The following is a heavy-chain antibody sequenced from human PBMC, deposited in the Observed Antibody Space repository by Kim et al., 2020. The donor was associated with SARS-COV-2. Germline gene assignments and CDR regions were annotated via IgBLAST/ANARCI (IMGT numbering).Heavy chain of an antibody. Sequence: ASVKVSCKASGYTSTSYYMHWVRQAPGQGLEWMGIINPSGGSTSYAQKFQGRVTMTRDTSTSTVYMELSSLRSEDTAVYYCARSDILTGYYFSMAPPSGYYDGMDVWGQGTTVTVSS. V-gene: IGHV1-46*01. CDR2: INPSGGST. CDR3: ARSDILTGYYFSMAPPSGYYDGMDV. J-gene: IGHJ6*02. D-gene: IGHD3-9*01. CDR1: GYTSTSYY.